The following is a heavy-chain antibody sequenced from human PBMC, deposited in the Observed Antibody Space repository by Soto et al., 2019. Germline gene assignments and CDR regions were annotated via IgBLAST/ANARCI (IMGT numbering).Heavy chain of an antibody. Sequence: PGGSLRLSCAASGFTFSSYSMNWVRQAPGKGLEWVSSISSSSSYIYYADSVKGRFTISRDNAKNSLYLQMNSLRAEDTAVYYCARDPPTIVLVPAAKDYWGQGTLVTVSS. CDR3: ARDPPTIVLVPAAKDY. J-gene: IGHJ4*02. V-gene: IGHV3-21*01. CDR1: GFTFSSYS. D-gene: IGHD2-2*01. CDR2: ISSSSSYI.